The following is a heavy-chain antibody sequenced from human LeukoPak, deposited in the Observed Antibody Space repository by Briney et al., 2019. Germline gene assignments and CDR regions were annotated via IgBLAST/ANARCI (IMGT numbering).Heavy chain of an antibody. CDR3: ARVPRDYYDSSGHYFDY. V-gene: IGHV1-69*05. Sequence: ASVKVSCKASGGTFSSYAISWVRQAPGQGLEWMGGIIPIFGTANYAQKLQGRVTITTDESTSTAYMELSSLRSEDTAVYYYARVPRDYYDSSGHYFDYWGQGTLVTVSS. D-gene: IGHD3-22*01. J-gene: IGHJ4*02. CDR2: IIPIFGTA. CDR1: GGTFSSYA.